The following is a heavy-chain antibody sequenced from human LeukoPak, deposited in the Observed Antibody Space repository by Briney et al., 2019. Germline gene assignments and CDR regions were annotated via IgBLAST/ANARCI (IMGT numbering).Heavy chain of an antibody. Sequence: GGSLRLSCAASGFTFRDYGMHWVRQAPGQGLEWVAVIWYDGSNKYYGDSVKGRFTVSRDNSKNTLYLQMNSLRAEDTAVYYCARESQDSDAFDVWGQGTMVPVCS. CDR2: IWYDGSNK. CDR1: GFTFRDYG. CDR3: ARESQDSDAFDV. D-gene: IGHD5-18*01. J-gene: IGHJ3*01. V-gene: IGHV3-33*01.